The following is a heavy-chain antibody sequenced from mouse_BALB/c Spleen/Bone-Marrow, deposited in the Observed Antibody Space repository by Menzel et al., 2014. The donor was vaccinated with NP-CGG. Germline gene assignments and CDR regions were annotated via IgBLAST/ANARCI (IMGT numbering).Heavy chain of an antibody. Sequence: EVKLEESGGGLVQPGGSLRLSCATSGFTFTDYYMSWVRQPPGKALEWSGFIRNKANGYTTEYSASVKGRFTISRDNSQSILYLQMNTLRAEDSATYYCAREIINDYHWYFDVWGAGTTVTVSS. CDR1: GFTFTDYY. J-gene: IGHJ1*01. D-gene: IGHD2-4*01. CDR3: AREIINDYHWYFDV. CDR2: IRNKANGYTT. V-gene: IGHV7-3*02.